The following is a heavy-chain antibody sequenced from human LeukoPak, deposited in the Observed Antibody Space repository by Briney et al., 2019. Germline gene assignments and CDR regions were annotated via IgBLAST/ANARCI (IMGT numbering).Heavy chain of an antibody. J-gene: IGHJ5*02. V-gene: IGHV4-39*07. CDR1: GASIMTSYY. Sequence: SETLSLTCTVSGASIMTSYYWGWIRQPPGKGLEWIGSIYFTGRASYNPSLKSRVTISVDTSKNHFSLKLSSVTAADTAMYYCARDRCSSTSCYNNWFDPWGQGTLVTVSS. D-gene: IGHD2-2*02. CDR3: ARDRCSSTSCYNNWFDP. CDR2: IYFTGRA.